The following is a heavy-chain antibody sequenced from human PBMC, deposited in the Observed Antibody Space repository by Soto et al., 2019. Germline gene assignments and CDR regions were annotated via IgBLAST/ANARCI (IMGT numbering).Heavy chain of an antibody. CDR2: INPSGGST. CDR3: ARSSISGIFYYYE. V-gene: IGHV1-3*01. Sequence: GASVKVSCKASGYTFTSYAMHWVRQAPGQRLEWMGWINPSGGSTSYAQKFQGRVTMTTDTSTSTAYVELRSLRSDDTAMYYCARSSISGIFYYYERGQATRVSVSS. J-gene: IGHJ4*02. CDR1: GYTFTSYA. D-gene: IGHD3-22*01.